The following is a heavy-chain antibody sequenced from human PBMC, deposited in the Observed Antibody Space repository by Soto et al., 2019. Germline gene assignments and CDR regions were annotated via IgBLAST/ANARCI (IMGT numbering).Heavy chain of an antibody. D-gene: IGHD3-3*01. Sequence: SETLSLTCTVSGGSISSYYWSWIRQPPGKGLEWIGYIYYSGSTNYNPSLKSRVTISVDTSKNQFSLKLSSVTAADTAVYYCAARHFWSGPWTDTSLDYWVQGTMVTVS. CDR3: AARHFWSGPWTDTSLDY. CDR2: IYYSGST. CDR1: GGSISSYY. J-gene: IGHJ4*02. V-gene: IGHV4-59*01.